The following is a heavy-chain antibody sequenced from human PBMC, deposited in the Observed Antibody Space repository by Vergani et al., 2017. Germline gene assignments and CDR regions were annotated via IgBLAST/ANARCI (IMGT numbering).Heavy chain of an antibody. J-gene: IGHJ4*02. CDR2: INPNSGGT. CDR3: ARDGITGTTFPIDY. V-gene: IGHV1-2*02. CDR1: GYTFTGYY. D-gene: IGHD1-7*01. Sequence: QVQLVQSGAEVKKPGASVKVSCKASGYTFTGYYMHWVRQAPGQGLEWMGWINPNSGGTNYAQKFQGRVTMTRDTSTSTAYMELRSLRSDDTAVYYCARDGITGTTFPIDYWGQGTLVTVSS.